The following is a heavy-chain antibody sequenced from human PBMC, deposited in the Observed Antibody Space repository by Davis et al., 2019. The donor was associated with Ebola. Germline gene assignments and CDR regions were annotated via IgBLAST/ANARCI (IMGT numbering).Heavy chain of an antibody. D-gene: IGHD3-10*01. CDR1: GDSIRSSDYY. Sequence: PSETLSLTCTVSGDSIRSSDYYWSWIRQPPGKGLEWIGYIYDSGSTYYNPSLKSRVTISVDTSNNQFSLKLSSVTAADTAVYYCARDRAGEYSALGYWGQGTLVTVSS. J-gene: IGHJ4*02. CDR3: ARDRAGEYSALGY. V-gene: IGHV4-30-4*01. CDR2: IYDSGST.